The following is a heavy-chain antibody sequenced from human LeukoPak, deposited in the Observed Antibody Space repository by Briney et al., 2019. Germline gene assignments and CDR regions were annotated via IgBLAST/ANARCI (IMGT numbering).Heavy chain of an antibody. D-gene: IGHD3-10*01. J-gene: IGHJ4*02. CDR1: GFTFSSYA. V-gene: IGHV3-23*01. CDR2: ISGSGGTT. Sequence: GGSLRLSCAVSGFTFSSYAMSWVRQAPGKGLEWVSGISGSGGTTYYADSVKGRFTISRDNSKNTLFLQMNSLRAEDTAVYYCAKDLLLWFGELLGGYLDYWGQGILVTVSS. CDR3: AKDLLLWFGELLGGYLDY.